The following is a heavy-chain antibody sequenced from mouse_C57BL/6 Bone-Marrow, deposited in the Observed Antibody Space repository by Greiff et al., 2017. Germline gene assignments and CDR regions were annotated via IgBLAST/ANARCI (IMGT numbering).Heavy chain of an antibody. V-gene: IGHV1-4*01. Sequence: QVQLKESGAELARPGASVKMSCKASGYTFTSYTMHWVKQRPGQGLEWIGYINPSSGYTKYNQKFKDKATLTADKSSSTAYMQLSSLTSEDSAVYYCARSIFITTVVDAMDYWGQGTSVTVSS. J-gene: IGHJ4*01. CDR2: INPSSGYT. CDR3: ARSIFITTVVDAMDY. D-gene: IGHD1-1*01. CDR1: GYTFTSYT.